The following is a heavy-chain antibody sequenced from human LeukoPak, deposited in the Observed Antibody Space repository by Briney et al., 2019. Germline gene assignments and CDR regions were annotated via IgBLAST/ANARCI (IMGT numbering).Heavy chain of an antibody. J-gene: IGHJ4*02. D-gene: IGHD3-22*01. CDR1: GGSINSGSYY. CDR2: INHSGST. CDR3: ASMHYYDSSGYYLDY. Sequence: SQTLSLTCTVSGGSINSGSYYWSWIRQPPGKGLEWIGEINHSGSTNYNPSLKSRVTISVDTSKNQFSLKLSSVTAADTAVYYCASMHYYDSSGYYLDYWGQGTLVTVSS. V-gene: IGHV4-39*07.